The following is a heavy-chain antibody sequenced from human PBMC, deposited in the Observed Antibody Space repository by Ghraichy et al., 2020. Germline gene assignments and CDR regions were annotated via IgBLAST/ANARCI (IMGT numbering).Heavy chain of an antibody. CDR3: ARDLSSPKYGMDV. Sequence: GGSLRLSCAVSGFDFSRHDMSWVRQAPGKGLEWVSYISSRSTTIFYADSVTGRFTISRDNAKNSLDLQMNSLRDEDTAVYFCARDLSSPKYGMDVWGQGTTVTVSS. CDR1: GFDFSRHD. V-gene: IGHV3-48*02. CDR2: ISSRSTTI. J-gene: IGHJ6*02.